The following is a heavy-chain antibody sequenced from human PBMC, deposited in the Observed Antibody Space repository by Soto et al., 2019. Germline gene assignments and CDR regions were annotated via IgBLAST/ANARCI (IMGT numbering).Heavy chain of an antibody. J-gene: IGHJ5*02. CDR1: GYTFTSYG. V-gene: IGHV1-18*01. D-gene: IGHD2-8*01. Sequence: ASVKVSCKASGYTFTSYGISWVRQAPGQGLEWMGWISAYNGNTNYAQKLQGRVTMTTDTSTRTANMERRSLRSDDTAVDYCARELESDIVLALFDPWGQGTLVTVSS. CDR2: ISAYNGNT. CDR3: ARELESDIVLALFDP.